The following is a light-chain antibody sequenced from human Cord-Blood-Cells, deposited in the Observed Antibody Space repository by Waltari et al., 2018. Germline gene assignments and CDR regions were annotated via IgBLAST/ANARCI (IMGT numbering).Light chain of an antibody. CDR2: AAS. CDR1: QGISSY. J-gene: IGKJ1*01. CDR3: QQYYSFPRT. V-gene: IGKV1D-8*03. Sequence: VIWMTQSPSLLYASTGDRVTISCLMSQGISSYLAWYQQKPGKAPELLIYAASTLQSGVPSRFSGSGSGTDFTLTISCLQSEDFATYYCQQYYSFPRTFGQGTKVEIK.